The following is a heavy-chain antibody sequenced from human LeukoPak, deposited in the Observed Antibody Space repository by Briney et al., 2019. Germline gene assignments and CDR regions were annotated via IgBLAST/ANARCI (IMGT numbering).Heavy chain of an antibody. Sequence: GGSLRLSCAASGFTFSSYNMNWVRQAPEKGLEWVSSISSSSSYIYYADPVKGRFTISRDNAKNSLYLQMNSLRAEDTAVYYCARGRVATTTSPFDCWGQGALVTVSS. D-gene: IGHD1-26*01. CDR3: ARGRVATTTSPFDC. CDR1: GFTFSSYN. V-gene: IGHV3-21*01. CDR2: ISSSSSYI. J-gene: IGHJ4*02.